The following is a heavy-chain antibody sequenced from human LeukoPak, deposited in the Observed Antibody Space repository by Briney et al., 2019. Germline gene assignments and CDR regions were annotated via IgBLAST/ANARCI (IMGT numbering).Heavy chain of an antibody. Sequence: ASVKVSCKASGGPFSSYAISWVRQAPGQGLEWMGGIIPIFGTANYAQKFQGRVTITADESTSTAYMELSSLRSEDTAVYYCARTRPNYYYGSGSYYTPFDYWGQGTLVTVSS. J-gene: IGHJ4*02. D-gene: IGHD3-10*01. CDR3: ARTRPNYYYGSGSYYTPFDY. CDR1: GGPFSSYA. V-gene: IGHV1-69*13. CDR2: IIPIFGTA.